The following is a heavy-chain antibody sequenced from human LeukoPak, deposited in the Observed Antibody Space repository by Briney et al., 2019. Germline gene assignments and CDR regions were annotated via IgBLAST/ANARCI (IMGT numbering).Heavy chain of an antibody. J-gene: IGHJ4*02. Sequence: GESLKISCKASGYSFTNYWIGWVRQMPGKGLEWMGIIHPGDSDTKYSPSFKGQVTISADRSISTAYLQWSSLKASDTAMYYCARLMGATNHFDYWGQGTLVTVSS. CDR3: ARLMGATNHFDY. D-gene: IGHD1-26*01. CDR2: IHPGDSDT. V-gene: IGHV5-51*01. CDR1: GYSFTNYW.